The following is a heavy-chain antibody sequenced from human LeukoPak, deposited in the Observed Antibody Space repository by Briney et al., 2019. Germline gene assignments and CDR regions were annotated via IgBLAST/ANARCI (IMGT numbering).Heavy chain of an antibody. CDR3: AARGASSSSLRPLDF. J-gene: IGHJ4*02. Sequence: ASVKVSCKASGYTFTSYDINWVRQATGQGPEWMGWMSPSSGNTGYAPKFQGRVTMTRNTSISTAYMELSGLRSEDTAVYYCAARGASSSSLRPLDFWGQGTLVTVSS. CDR2: MSPSSGNT. V-gene: IGHV1-8*01. CDR1: GYTFTSYD. D-gene: IGHD6-6*01.